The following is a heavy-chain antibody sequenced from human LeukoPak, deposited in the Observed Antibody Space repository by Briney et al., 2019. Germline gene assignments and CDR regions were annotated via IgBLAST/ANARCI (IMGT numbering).Heavy chain of an antibody. J-gene: IGHJ4*02. CDR2: IFYSGSS. D-gene: IGHD2-2*01. V-gene: IGHV4-59*01. Sequence: SETLSLTCTVSGGSISSYYWSWVRQPPGKGLEWIGYIFYSGSSNYNPSLKSRVTMSVDTSKNQFSLKLTSVTAADTAVYYCVRHSIGSRIIDFWGQGTLVTVSS. CDR3: VRHSIGSRIIDF. CDR1: GGSISSYY.